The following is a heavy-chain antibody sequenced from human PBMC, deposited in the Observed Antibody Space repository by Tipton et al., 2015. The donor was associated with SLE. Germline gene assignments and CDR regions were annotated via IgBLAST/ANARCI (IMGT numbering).Heavy chain of an antibody. CDR3: ARAGTTVVTRAYGYFDL. CDR1: GGSISSSNW. CDR2: IYHSGST. J-gene: IGHJ2*01. V-gene: IGHV4-4*02. D-gene: IGHD4-23*01. Sequence: TLSLTCAVSGGSISSSNWWSWVRQPPGKGLEWIGEIYHSGSTNYNPSLKSRVTISVDKSKNQSSLKLSSVTAADTAVYYCARAGTTVVTRAYGYFDLWARGTLVTVSS.